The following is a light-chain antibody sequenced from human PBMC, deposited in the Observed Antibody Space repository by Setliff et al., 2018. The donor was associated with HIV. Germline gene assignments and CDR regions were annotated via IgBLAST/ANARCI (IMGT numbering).Light chain of an antibody. V-gene: IGLV2-14*03. CDR2: DVT. J-gene: IGLJ1*01. CDR3: SSYTSNNSGV. Sequence: QSALTQPASVSGSPGQPITISCTGTSSDVGGYNYVSWYQQHPGKAPKLMIYDVTNRPSGVSNRFSGSNSGNTASLTISGLQAGDEADYYCSSYTSNNSGVFGTGTKVTVL. CDR1: SSDVGGYNY.